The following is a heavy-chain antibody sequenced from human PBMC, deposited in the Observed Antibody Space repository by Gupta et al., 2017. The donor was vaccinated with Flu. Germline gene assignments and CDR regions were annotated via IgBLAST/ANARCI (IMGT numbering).Heavy chain of an antibody. D-gene: IGHD2-2*01. V-gene: IGHV4-59*01. J-gene: IGHJ6*03. Sequence: IGYIYYSGSTNYNPSLKSRVTISVDTYKNQFSLKRSSVTAADTAVYYCAREWVDCSSTSCYVGANYYYYMDVWGKGTTVTVSS. CDR3: AREWVDCSSTSCYVGANYYYYMDV. CDR2: IYYSGST.